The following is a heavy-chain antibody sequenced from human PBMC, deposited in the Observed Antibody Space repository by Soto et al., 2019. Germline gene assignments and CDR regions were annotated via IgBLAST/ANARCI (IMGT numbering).Heavy chain of an antibody. J-gene: IGHJ4*02. Sequence: QVQLVQSGAEVKKPGASVKVSCKASGYTFTSYDINWVRQATGQGLEWMGWMNPNSGNTGYAQKFQGRVTMTRNTSISTSYMALSSLRSEDTAVYYCASLLGTYYYDSSGYYSPYFDYWGQGTLVTVSS. CDR2: MNPNSGNT. CDR3: ASLLGTYYYDSSGYYSPYFDY. V-gene: IGHV1-8*01. CDR1: GYTFTSYD. D-gene: IGHD3-22*01.